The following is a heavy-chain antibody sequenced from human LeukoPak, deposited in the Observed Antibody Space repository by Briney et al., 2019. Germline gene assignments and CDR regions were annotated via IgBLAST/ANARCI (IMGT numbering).Heavy chain of an antibody. Sequence: PGGSLRLSCAASGFTLSNYWMHWVRHASGKGLVWVSRITSDGSSTNYADSVKGRFTISRDNAKNTLYLQMNSLRAEDTAVYYCVRSSGFPDYWGQGTLVTVSS. V-gene: IGHV3-74*01. J-gene: IGHJ4*02. CDR2: ITSDGSST. CDR3: VRSSGFPDY. CDR1: GFTLSNYW. D-gene: IGHD3-22*01.